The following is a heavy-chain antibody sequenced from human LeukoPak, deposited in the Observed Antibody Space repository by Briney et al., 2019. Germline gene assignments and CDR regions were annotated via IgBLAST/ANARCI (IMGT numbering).Heavy chain of an antibody. CDR1: GYTFTSYD. V-gene: IGHV1-69*05. CDR3: ARVIAAAGHYYYYMDV. J-gene: IGHJ6*03. Sequence: GASVKVSCKASGYTFTSYDINWVRQAPGQGLEWMGGIIPIFGTANYAQKFQGRVTITTDESTSTAYMELSSLRSEDTAVYYCARVIAAAGHYYYYMDVWGKGTTVTVSS. CDR2: IIPIFGTA. D-gene: IGHD6-13*01.